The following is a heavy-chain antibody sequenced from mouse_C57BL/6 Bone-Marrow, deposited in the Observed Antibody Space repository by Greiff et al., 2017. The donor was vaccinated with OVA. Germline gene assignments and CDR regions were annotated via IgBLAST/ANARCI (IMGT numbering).Heavy chain of an antibody. CDR1: GYTFTSYW. Sequence: QVQLQQPGAELVKPGASVKLSCKASGYTFTSYWMQWVKQRPGQGLEWIGVIDPYDSYTNYNQKFKGKATLTVDTSSSTAYMQLSSLTSEDSAVYYCARAAQDYAMDYWGQGTSVTVSS. CDR3: ARAAQDYAMDY. CDR2: IDPYDSYT. V-gene: IGHV1-50*01. D-gene: IGHD3-2*02. J-gene: IGHJ4*01.